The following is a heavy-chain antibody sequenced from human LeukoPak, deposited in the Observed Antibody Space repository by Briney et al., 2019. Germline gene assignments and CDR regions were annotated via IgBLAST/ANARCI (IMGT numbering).Heavy chain of an antibody. CDR3: ARGLGRAWLKH. V-gene: IGHV1-8*02. CDR2: MNPNSGNT. J-gene: IGHJ4*02. Sequence: ASVKVSCKASGGTFSSYAISWVRQATGQGLEWMGWMNPNSGNTGYAQKFQGRVTMTRNTSISTAYMELSSLRSEDTAVYYCARGLGRAWLKHWGQGTLVTVSS. D-gene: IGHD6-19*01. CDR1: GGTFSSYA.